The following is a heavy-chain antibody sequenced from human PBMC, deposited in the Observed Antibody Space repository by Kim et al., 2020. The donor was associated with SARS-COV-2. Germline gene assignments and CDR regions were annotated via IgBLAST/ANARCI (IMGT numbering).Heavy chain of an antibody. CDR2: NSHSGST. V-gene: IGHV4-34*01. CDR3: ARHLRSYYFDY. Sequence: SETLSLTCAVYGGSFSGYYWSWIRQPPGKGLEWIGENSHSGSTNYNPSLKSRVTISVDTSKNQFSLKLSSVTAADTAVYYCARHLRSYYFDYWGQGTLVTVSS. CDR1: GGSFSGYY. J-gene: IGHJ4*02.